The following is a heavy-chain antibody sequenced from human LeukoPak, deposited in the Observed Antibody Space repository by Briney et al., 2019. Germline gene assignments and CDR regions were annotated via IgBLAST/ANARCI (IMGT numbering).Heavy chain of an antibody. CDR3: AILVGATPETVGGP. CDR1: GFTFSSYS. J-gene: IGHJ5*02. V-gene: IGHV3-21*01. D-gene: IGHD1-26*01. CDR2: ISSSSSYI. Sequence: PGGSLRLSCAASGFTFSSYSMNWVRQAPGKGLEWVSSISSSSSYIYYADSVKGRFAISRDNAKNSLYLQMNSLRAEDTAVYYCAILVGATPETVGGPWGQGTLVTVSS.